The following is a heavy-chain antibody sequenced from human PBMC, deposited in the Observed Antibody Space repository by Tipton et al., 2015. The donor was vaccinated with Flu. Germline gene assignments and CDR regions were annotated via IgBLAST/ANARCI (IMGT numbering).Heavy chain of an antibody. Sequence: LSLTCTVSGYSISSGYYWGWIRQPPGKGLEWIGSIYHSGSTYYNPSLKSRVTISVDTSKNQFSLKLSSVTAADTAVYYCARDKAAGVWGQGTTVTVSS. CDR3: ARDKAAGV. CDR2: IYHSGST. V-gene: IGHV4-38-2*02. D-gene: IGHD6-13*01. CDR1: GYSISSGYY. J-gene: IGHJ6*02.